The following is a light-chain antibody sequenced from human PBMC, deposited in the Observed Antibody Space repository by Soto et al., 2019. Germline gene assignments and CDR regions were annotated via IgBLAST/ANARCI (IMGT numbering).Light chain of an antibody. J-gene: IGLJ1*01. CDR2: SNN. Sequence: QSVLTQPPSASGAPGQRVTISCSGSSANIGSNTVNWYQQLPGTAPKLLIRSNNQRPSGVPDRFSGSKSGTSASLAISGLQSEDEADYYCAAWDDSLNGLYVFGTGTKSPS. V-gene: IGLV1-44*01. CDR3: AAWDDSLNGLYV. CDR1: SANIGSNT.